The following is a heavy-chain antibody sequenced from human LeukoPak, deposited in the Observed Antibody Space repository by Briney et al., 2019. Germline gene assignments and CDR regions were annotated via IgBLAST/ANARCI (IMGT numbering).Heavy chain of an antibody. D-gene: IGHD6-19*01. CDR2: ISAYNGNT. CDR1: GYTFTSYG. V-gene: IGHV1-18*01. CDR3: ARDWEQWLVGYYYCGMDV. J-gene: IGHJ6*02. Sequence: ASVKVSCKASGYTFTSYGISWVRQAPGQGLEWMGWISAYNGNTNYAQKLQGRVTMTTDTSTSTAYMELRSLRSDDTAVYYCARDWEQWLVGYYYCGMDVWGQGTTVTVSS.